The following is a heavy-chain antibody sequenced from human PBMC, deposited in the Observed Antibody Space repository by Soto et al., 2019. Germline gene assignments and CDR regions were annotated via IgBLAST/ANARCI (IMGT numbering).Heavy chain of an antibody. J-gene: IGHJ5*01. D-gene: IGHD1-7*01. Sequence: EVQLVESGGGLVQPGGSLRLSCAASGFTFSSHWMHSVRQAPGKGLVWVSRINGDGSSTSYADSVKGRFTISRDNAKNMLYLQVNSLRADDTAVYYCAGSPGLSRISGTTLGAWGQGTLVTVSS. V-gene: IGHV3-74*01. CDR2: INGDGSST. CDR1: GFTFSSHW. CDR3: AGSPGLSRISGTTLGA.